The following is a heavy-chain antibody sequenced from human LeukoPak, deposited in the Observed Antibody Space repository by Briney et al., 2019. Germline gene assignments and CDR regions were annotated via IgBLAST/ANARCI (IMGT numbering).Heavy chain of an antibody. V-gene: IGHV3-48*01. D-gene: IGHD5-24*01. CDR2: ISRSGTTI. CDR3: ATEGEGWLQPY. Sequence: GGSLRLSCAASGCSFSTYAMNWVRQAPGKGLEWVSYISRSGTTINSADSVNGRFTISRDNAKNSLYLKMNSLRAEDTAVYYCATEGEGWLQPYWGQGTLVTVSS. CDR1: GCSFSTYA. J-gene: IGHJ4*02.